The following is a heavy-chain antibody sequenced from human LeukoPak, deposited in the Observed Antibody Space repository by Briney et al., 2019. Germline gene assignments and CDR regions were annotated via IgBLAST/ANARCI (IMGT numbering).Heavy chain of an antibody. V-gene: IGHV3-23*01. J-gene: IGHJ4*02. CDR3: AKRGVVIRVILIGFHKEASYFYS. Sequence: GGSLRLSCAVSGITLTNYGMSWVRQAPGKGLEWVAGISDSGGRTIYADSVKGRFTISRDNPKNTLYLQMNSLRAEDTAVYFCAKRGVVIRVILIGFHKEASYFYSWGQGALVTVSS. CDR1: GITLTNYG. CDR2: ISDSGGRT. D-gene: IGHD3-9*01.